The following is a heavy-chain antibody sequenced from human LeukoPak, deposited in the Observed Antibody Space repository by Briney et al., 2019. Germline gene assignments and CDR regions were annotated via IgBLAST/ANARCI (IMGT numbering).Heavy chain of an antibody. CDR1: GDSINGFY. J-gene: IGHJ3*02. D-gene: IGHD5-18*01. V-gene: IGHV4-59*01. CDR3: ASSKTPWIQLWFFDI. Sequence: SETLSLTCTVSGDSINGFYWNWIRQPPGKGLEWIGYIYYSGNTNYNPSLKSRVTMSVDTPTNQFSLKLSSVTAADTAVYYCASSKTPWIQLWFFDIWGQGTMVTVSS. CDR2: IYYSGNT.